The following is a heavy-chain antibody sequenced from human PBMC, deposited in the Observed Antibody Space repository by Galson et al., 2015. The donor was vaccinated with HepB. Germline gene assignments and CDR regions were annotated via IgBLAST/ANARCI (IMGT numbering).Heavy chain of an antibody. V-gene: IGHV5-10-1*01. Sequence: QSGAEVKKPGESLRISCKVSGYSFTSYWISWVRQMPGKGLEWMGRIDPSDSYTNYSPSIQGHVTISTDKSISTAYLQWSSLKASDTTIYYCARHRRGYSPHYWGQGTLVTVSS. J-gene: IGHJ4*02. CDR2: IDPSDSYT. CDR3: ARHRRGYSPHY. CDR1: GYSFTSYW. D-gene: IGHD5-18*01.